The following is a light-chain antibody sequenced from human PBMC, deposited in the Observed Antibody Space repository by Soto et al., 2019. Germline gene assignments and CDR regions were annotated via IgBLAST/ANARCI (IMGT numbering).Light chain of an antibody. V-gene: IGLV1-40*01. CDR1: GTNFGAGFD. J-gene: IGLJ2*01. CDR3: QSYDSSLDVV. Sequence: QSVLTQPPSVSGAPGQTVTISCIGSGTNFGAGFDVHWYQQLPGTAPKLLIYGNSNRPSGVPDRFSGSKSGTSASLAITGLQAEDEADYYCQSYDSSLDVVFGGGTKLTVL. CDR2: GNS.